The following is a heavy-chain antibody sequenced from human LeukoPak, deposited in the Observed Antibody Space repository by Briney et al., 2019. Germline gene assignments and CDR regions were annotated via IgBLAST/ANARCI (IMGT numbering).Heavy chain of an antibody. CDR3: ARDRPLRIAAAGSWFDP. V-gene: IGHV1-69*13. J-gene: IGHJ5*02. CDR1: GGTFSSYA. Sequence: ASVKVSCKASGGTFSSYAISWVRQAPGQGLEWMGGIIPIFGTANYAQKFQGRVTITADESTSTAYMELSSLRSEDTAVYYCARDRPLRIAAAGSWFDPWGQGTLVTVSS. D-gene: IGHD6-13*01. CDR2: IIPIFGTA.